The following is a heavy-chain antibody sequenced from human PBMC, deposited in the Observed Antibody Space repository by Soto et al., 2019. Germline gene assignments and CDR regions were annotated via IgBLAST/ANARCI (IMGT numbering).Heavy chain of an antibody. CDR2: LYWHDNT. V-gene: IGHV2-5*01. Sequence: SGPTLVNPTQTLPLTCTVSGFSLSPSGEGVGWIRQPPGKALEWLGVLYWHDNTLYTRYSPSLKNRLAITEDTSKNQVVLTLTNMDPVDTATYFCAHCYDFWTGYYFLSYFDYWGQGMPVTVSS. CDR1: GFSLSPSGEG. D-gene: IGHD3-3*01. CDR3: AHCYDFWTGYYFLSYFDY. J-gene: IGHJ4*02.